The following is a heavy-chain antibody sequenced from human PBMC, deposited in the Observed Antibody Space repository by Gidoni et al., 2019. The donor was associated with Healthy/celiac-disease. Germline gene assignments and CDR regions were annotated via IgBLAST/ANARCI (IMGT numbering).Heavy chain of an antibody. Sequence: QVQLVESGGGVVQPGRSLRLSCAASGFPFSSYGMHWVRQAPGKGLEWVAVIWYDGSNKYYADSVKGRFTISRDNSKNTLYLQMNSLRAEDTAVYYCARDAWFGESQDWFDPWGQGTLVTVSS. CDR2: IWYDGSNK. D-gene: IGHD3-10*01. CDR1: GFPFSSYG. CDR3: ARDAWFGESQDWFDP. V-gene: IGHV3-33*01. J-gene: IGHJ5*02.